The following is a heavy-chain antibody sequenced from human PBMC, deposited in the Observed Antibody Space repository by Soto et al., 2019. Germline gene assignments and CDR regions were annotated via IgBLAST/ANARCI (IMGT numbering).Heavy chain of an antibody. V-gene: IGHV3-48*02. CDR1: GFTFSNYS. CDR2: ISGSGSV. Sequence: GGSLRLSCAASGFTFSNYSLNWVRQAPGRGLEWISYISGSGSVYYADPVKGRFTISRDNAKNSLNLQMKSLKDEDTAEYYCARGLRPDTSDQALDYWGQGTLVTVSS. CDR3: ARGLRPDTSDQALDY. J-gene: IGHJ4*02. D-gene: IGHD1-26*01.